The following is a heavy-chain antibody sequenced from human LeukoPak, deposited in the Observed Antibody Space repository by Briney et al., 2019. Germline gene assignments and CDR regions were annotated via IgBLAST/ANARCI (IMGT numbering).Heavy chain of an antibody. Sequence: ASVKVSCKASGYTFTGYYMHWVRQAPGQGLEWMGWINPNRGGTNYAQKFQGRVTMTRDTSISTAYMELSRLRSDDTAVYYCARGGIVVVPAAMPVVYFDYWGQGTLVTVSS. D-gene: IGHD2-2*01. CDR1: GYTFTGYY. CDR2: INPNRGGT. CDR3: ARGGIVVVPAAMPVVYFDY. J-gene: IGHJ4*02. V-gene: IGHV1-2*02.